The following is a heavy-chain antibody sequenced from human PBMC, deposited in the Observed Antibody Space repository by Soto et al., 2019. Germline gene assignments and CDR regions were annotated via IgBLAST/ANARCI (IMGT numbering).Heavy chain of an antibody. CDR1: GFTFSSYA. D-gene: IGHD5-12*01. CDR2: INSNGGVT. V-gene: IGHV3-64D*06. CDR3: VKDQGGYSGYVFDY. J-gene: IGHJ4*02. Sequence: GGSLRLSCSASGFTFSSYAMYWVRQAPGKGLEYVSAINSNGGVTYYADSVKGRFTISRDNSKNTLYLQMSSLRAEDTAAYYCVKDQGGYSGYVFDYWGQGTLVTVSS.